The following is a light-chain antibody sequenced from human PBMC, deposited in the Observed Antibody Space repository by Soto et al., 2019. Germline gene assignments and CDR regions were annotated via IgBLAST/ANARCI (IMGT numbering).Light chain of an antibody. CDR1: SSDVGGYNY. V-gene: IGLV2-14*01. CDR2: EVS. Sequence: QSALTQPASVSGSPGQSITISCTGTSSDVGGYNYVSWYQQHPGKAPKLMIYEVSNRPSGVSNRFSGSKSGNTASLTISGLHAEDEADYYCSSYTSSSTPLVVFGGGTKLTVL. J-gene: IGLJ2*01. CDR3: SSYTSSSTPLVV.